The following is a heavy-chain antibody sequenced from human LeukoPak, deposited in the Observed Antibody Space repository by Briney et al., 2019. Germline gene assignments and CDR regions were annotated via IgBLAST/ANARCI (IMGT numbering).Heavy chain of an antibody. V-gene: IGHV3-66*01. CDR3: ARGSGGYYLGHFDN. Sequence: PGGSLRLSCAASGFTVSRHYMSWVRQAPGKGLEWVSIIYSGGETYYADSVKGRFSISRDNFKNTLYLQMDSLRAEDTAVYFCARGSGGYYLGHFDNWGQGTLVTVSS. D-gene: IGHD3-22*01. J-gene: IGHJ4*02. CDR2: IYSGGET. CDR1: GFTVSRHY.